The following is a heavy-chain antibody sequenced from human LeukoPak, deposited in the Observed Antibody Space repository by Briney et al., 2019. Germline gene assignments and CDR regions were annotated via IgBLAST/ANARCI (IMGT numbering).Heavy chain of an antibody. Sequence: GGSLRLSCAASGFTFSDYYMSWIRQAPGKGLEWVSYISSSGSTIYYADSVKGRFTISRDNAKDSLYLQMNSLRAEDTAVYYCAGSLSSSWSRYYFDYWGQGTLVTVSS. CDR1: GFTFSDYY. CDR2: ISSSGSTI. CDR3: AGSLSSSWSRYYFDY. D-gene: IGHD6-13*01. J-gene: IGHJ4*02. V-gene: IGHV3-11*01.